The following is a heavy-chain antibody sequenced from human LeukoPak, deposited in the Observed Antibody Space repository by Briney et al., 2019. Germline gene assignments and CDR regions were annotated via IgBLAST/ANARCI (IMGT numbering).Heavy chain of an antibody. CDR3: LKDMRPGGADV. Sequence: GGSLRLSCVVSGFNSEDHAMHWVRQAPGKGLEWVSGIYWSSSGTGYADSVKGRFTVSRDSAKNSLYLQMNSLRPEDTALYYFLKDMRPGGADVWGQGTTVTVSS. CDR2: IYWSSSGT. J-gene: IGHJ6*02. CDR1: GFNSEDHA. V-gene: IGHV3-9*02. D-gene: IGHD3-10*01.